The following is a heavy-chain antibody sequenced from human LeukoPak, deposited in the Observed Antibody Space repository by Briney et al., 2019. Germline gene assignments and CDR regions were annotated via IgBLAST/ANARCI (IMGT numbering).Heavy chain of an antibody. J-gene: IGHJ5*02. Sequence: SVKVSCKASGGTFSSYAISWVRQAPGQGLEWMGGIIPIFGTANYAQKFQGRVTITTDESTSTACMELSSLRSEDTAVYYCARVTRRAAGAENWFDPWGQGTLVTVSS. V-gene: IGHV1-69*05. CDR2: IIPIFGTA. CDR3: ARVTRRAAGAENWFDP. CDR1: GGTFSSYA. D-gene: IGHD6-13*01.